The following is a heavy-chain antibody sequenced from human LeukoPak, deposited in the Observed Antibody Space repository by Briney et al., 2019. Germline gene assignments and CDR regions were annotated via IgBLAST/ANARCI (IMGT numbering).Heavy chain of an antibody. Sequence: GGSLRLSCAASGFAFSRYSMNWVRQAPGKGLEWVSSISYSGPHMFYADSVRGRFTISRDNAENSLFLQMNSLRAEDTAVYFCASNDYRDEGIDSWGQGTLVTVSS. CDR1: GFAFSRYS. V-gene: IGHV3-21*01. D-gene: IGHD4-17*01. CDR2: ISYSGPHM. CDR3: ASNDYRDEGIDS. J-gene: IGHJ4*02.